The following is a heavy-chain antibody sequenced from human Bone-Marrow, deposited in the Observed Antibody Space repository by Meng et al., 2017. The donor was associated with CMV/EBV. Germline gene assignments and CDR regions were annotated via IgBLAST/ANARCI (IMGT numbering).Heavy chain of an antibody. J-gene: IGHJ5*02. V-gene: IGHV1-2*02. D-gene: IGHD2-15*01. CDR1: YY. Sequence: YYMHWVRQGPGQGLEWMGWINPNSGDTNYAQSFQGRVTMTRDTSISIAYMELSRLRSVDTAVYYCAREAGSGNCSGVTCYSGDWFDPWGQGTLVTVSS. CDR3: AREAGSGNCSGVTCYSGDWFDP. CDR2: INPNSGDT.